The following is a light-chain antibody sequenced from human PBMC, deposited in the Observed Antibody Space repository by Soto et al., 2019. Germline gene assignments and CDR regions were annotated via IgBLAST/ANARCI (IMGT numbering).Light chain of an antibody. CDR2: GAS. J-gene: IGKJ1*01. Sequence: EIVMTHSPATLSVSPGERATLSCRASQSVTSTYLAWYQQKPGQAPRLLIYGASSRAIGIPDRFSGSGSGTDFTLTISGLEPEDFVVFYCYQYGSSPPTFGQGTKVDIK. V-gene: IGKV3-20*01. CDR1: QSVTSTY. CDR3: YQYGSSPPT.